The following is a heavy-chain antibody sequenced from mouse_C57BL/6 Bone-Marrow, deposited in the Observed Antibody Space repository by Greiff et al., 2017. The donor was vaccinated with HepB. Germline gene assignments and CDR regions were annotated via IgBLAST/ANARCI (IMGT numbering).Heavy chain of an antibody. CDR3: ARFTTVVGYFDV. CDR2: IYPRSGNT. V-gene: IGHV1-81*01. J-gene: IGHJ1*03. CDR1: GYTFTSYG. D-gene: IGHD1-1*01. Sequence: QVQLKESGAELARPGASVKLSCKASGYTFTSYGISWVKQRTGQGLEWIGEIYPRSGNTYYNEKFKGKATLTADKSSSTAYMELRSLTSEDSAVYFCARFTTVVGYFDVWGTGTTVTVSS.